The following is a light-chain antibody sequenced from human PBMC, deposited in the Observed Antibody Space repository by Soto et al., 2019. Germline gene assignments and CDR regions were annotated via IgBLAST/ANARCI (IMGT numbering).Light chain of an antibody. Sequence: SYELTQQPSVSVSQGQTASITCSGDKLGDKYACWYQQKPGQSPVLVIYQDSKRPSGIPERFSGSNSGNTATLTISGTQAMDEADYYCQAWDSSTWVFGTGTKLTVL. CDR1: KLGDKY. V-gene: IGLV3-1*01. CDR2: QDS. CDR3: QAWDSSTWV. J-gene: IGLJ1*01.